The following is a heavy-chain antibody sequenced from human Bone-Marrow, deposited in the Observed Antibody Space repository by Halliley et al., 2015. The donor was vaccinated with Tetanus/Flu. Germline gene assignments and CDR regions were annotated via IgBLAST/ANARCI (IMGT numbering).Heavy chain of an antibody. V-gene: IGHV3-30*04. CDR1: GFTFSHYS. CDR2: ISNVGTDE. Sequence: SLRLSCVASGFTFSHYSMHWVRQAPGKGLEWVAVISNVGTDEFFADSAKGRFTISRDSSKNTLSLHLNSLRGEDTAVYYCAMGGITFYGMDVWGHGTTVT. D-gene: IGHD1-1*01. CDR3: AMGGITFYGMDV. J-gene: IGHJ6*02.